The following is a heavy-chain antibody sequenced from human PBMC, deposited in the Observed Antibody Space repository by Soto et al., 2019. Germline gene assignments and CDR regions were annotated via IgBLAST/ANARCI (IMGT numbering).Heavy chain of an antibody. CDR2: VYHTGRT. D-gene: IGHD3-3*01. V-gene: IGHV4-61*01. J-gene: IGHJ4*02. CDR1: GGSCKSGSYS. CDR3: ARDFAYFDS. Sequence: PSETLSLTCTVSGGSCKSGSYSWSWILQPPGKGLEWIGYVYHTGRTSYNPSLKSRVSISMDTSKNQFSLNLDSVTAADTAVYFCARDFAYFDSWGQGTLVTVSS.